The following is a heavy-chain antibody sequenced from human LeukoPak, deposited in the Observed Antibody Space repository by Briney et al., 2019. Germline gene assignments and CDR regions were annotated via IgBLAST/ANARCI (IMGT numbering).Heavy chain of an antibody. CDR3: AKVGGGYCSSTSCSFDY. CDR2: ISGSGGST. V-gene: IGHV3-23*01. D-gene: IGHD2-2*01. Sequence: PGGSLRLSCAASGFTFSSYAMSWVRQAPGKGLKWVSAISGSGGSTYYADCVKGRFTISRDNSKNTLYLQMNSLRAEDTAVYYCAKVGGGYCSSTSCSFDYWGQGTLVTVSS. J-gene: IGHJ4*02. CDR1: GFTFSSYA.